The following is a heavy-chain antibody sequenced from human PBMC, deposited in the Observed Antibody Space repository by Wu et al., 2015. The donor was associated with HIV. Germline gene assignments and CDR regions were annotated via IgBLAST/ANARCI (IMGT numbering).Heavy chain of an antibody. J-gene: IGHJ6*03. CDR3: AFGQAATISDYFYMDV. CDR2: INPNSGGT. D-gene: IGHD5-12*01. CDR1: GYTLTGYY. V-gene: IGHV1-2*02. Sequence: QVQVVQSGAEVKKPGASVKVSCKASGYTLTGYYMHWVRQAPGQGLEWMGWINPNSGGTNYAQKFQGRATMTRDASISTAYMELTSLRSDDTAIYYCAFGQAATISDYFYMDVWGKGTTVTVSS.